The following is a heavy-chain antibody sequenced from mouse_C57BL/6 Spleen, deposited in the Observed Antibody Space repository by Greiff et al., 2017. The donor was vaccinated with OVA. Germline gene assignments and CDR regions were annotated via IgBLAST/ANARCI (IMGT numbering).Heavy chain of an antibody. CDR3: ARSGSYYSNYGFAY. Sequence: VQLQQSGAELVRPGSSVKLSCKASGYTFTSYWMDWVKQRPGQGLEWIGNIYPSDSETHYNQKFKDKATLTVDKSSSTAYMQLSSLTSEDSAVYYCARSGSYYSNYGFAYWGQGTLVTVSA. D-gene: IGHD2-5*01. J-gene: IGHJ3*01. V-gene: IGHV1-61*01. CDR1: GYTFTSYW. CDR2: IYPSDSET.